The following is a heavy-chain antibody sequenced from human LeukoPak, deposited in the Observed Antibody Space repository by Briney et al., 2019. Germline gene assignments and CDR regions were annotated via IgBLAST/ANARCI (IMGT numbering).Heavy chain of an antibody. J-gene: IGHJ3*02. CDR3: AKGRWGLTINNFDI. Sequence: GGSLRLSCAASGFTFSKYDMHWVRQAPGKGLEWVAFIWSDGSNKYYADSVKGRFTIYRDNSKNTLYLQMNSLGGEDTAVYYCAKGRWGLTINNFDIWGQGRMVTVSS. V-gene: IGHV3-33*03. CDR2: IWSDGSNK. CDR1: GFTFSKYD. D-gene: IGHD3-9*01.